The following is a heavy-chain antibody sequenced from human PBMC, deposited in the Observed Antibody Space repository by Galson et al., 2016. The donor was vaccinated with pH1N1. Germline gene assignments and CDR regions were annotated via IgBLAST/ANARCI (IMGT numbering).Heavy chain of an antibody. J-gene: IGHJ6*03. D-gene: IGHD6-19*01. CDR2: IDWDDDK. CDR3: ARGPGAVPGTNNENYMDV. CDR1: GFSLSTSGMS. Sequence: PALVKPTQTLTLTCTFSGFSLSTSGMSVSWIRQPPGKALEWLARIDWDDDKYYRTSLKTRLTISKDTSKKQVVLTMTNMDPVDTASYYRARGPGAVPGTNNENYMDVWGKGTTVTVSS. V-gene: IGHV2-70*11.